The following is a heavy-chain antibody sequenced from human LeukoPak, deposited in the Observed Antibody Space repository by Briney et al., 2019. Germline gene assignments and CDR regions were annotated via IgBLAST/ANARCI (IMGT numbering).Heavy chain of an antibody. CDR3: ARDGYSYGYYYYGMDV. V-gene: IGHV4-34*01. CDR2: INHSGST. J-gene: IGHJ6*02. Sequence: PGGSLRLSCAASGFTFSSYAMSWVRQPPGKGLEWIGEINHSGSTNYNPSLKSRVTISVDTSKNQFSLKLSSVTAADTAVYYCARDGYSYGYYYYGMDVWGQGTTVTVSS. D-gene: IGHD5-18*01. CDR1: GFTFSSYA.